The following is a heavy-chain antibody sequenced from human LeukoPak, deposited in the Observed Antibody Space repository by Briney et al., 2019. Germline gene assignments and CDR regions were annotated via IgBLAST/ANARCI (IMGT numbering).Heavy chain of an antibody. D-gene: IGHD6-13*01. J-gene: IGHJ3*02. Sequence: PSETLSLTCTVSGGSISSHYWSWIRQPPGKGLEWIGYIYYSGSTNYNPSLKSRVTISVDTSKNQFSLKLSSVTAADTAVYYCARWYSSSWYFSAFDIWGQGTMVTVSS. CDR3: ARWYSSSWYFSAFDI. V-gene: IGHV4-59*08. CDR2: IYYSGST. CDR1: GGSISSHY.